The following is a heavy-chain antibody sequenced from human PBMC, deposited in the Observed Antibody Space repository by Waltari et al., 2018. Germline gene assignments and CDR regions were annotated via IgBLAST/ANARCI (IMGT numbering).Heavy chain of an antibody. Sequence: EVQLVESGGGLVQPGRSLRLSCAVSGFNFDDYAMHWVPQAPGKGLEWVSGISWNSDNIGYADSVKGRFTISRDNAKNSLYLQMNSLRPEDTALYYCAKGHSGSYGLKDWGQGTLVTVSS. V-gene: IGHV3-9*01. J-gene: IGHJ4*02. CDR1: GFNFDDYA. CDR2: ISWNSDNI. CDR3: AKGHSGSYGLKD. D-gene: IGHD1-26*01.